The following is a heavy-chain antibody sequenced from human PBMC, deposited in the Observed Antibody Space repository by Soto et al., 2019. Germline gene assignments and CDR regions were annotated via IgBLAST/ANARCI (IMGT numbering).Heavy chain of an antibody. CDR1: GYSFTSYW. J-gene: IGHJ5*02. V-gene: IGHV5-10-1*01. CDR3: ARHGGDYYNMWEPSFDP. Sequence: PGESLKISCKGSGYSFTSYWISWVRQMPGKGLEWMGKIDPSDSYTTYTPSFQGHVTISADKSISTAYLQWSSLKASDTAMYYCARHGGDYYNMWEPSFDPWGQGTLVTVSS. CDR2: IDPSDSYT. D-gene: IGHD3-22*01.